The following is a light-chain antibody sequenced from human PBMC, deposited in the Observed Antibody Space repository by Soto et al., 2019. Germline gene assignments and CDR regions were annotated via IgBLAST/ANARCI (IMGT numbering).Light chain of an antibody. V-gene: IGKV3-15*01. CDR2: GAS. Sequence: EIVMTQSPATLSVSPGERATLSCRASQSVSSNLAWYQQQPGQAPRLLIYGASTRATGIPARFSGSGSGTEFTLTISSLQSEDFAVYYCQQYNNWPPNWTFGQGTKVEIK. CDR3: QQYNNWPPNWT. J-gene: IGKJ1*01. CDR1: QSVSSN.